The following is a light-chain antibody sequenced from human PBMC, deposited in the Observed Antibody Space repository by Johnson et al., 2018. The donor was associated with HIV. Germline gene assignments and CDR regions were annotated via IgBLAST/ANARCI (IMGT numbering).Light chain of an antibody. V-gene: IGLV1-51*01. CDR1: SYNIGNNY. CDR3: GTWDTSLSAGGV. Sequence: QSVLTQPPSVSAAPGQKVTISCSGSSYNIGNNYVSWYQHLPGTAPKLLIYDNNKRPSGIPDRFSGSKSGTSATLGITGLQTGDEADYYCGTWDTSLSAGGVFGSGTKVTVL. CDR2: DNN. J-gene: IGLJ1*01.